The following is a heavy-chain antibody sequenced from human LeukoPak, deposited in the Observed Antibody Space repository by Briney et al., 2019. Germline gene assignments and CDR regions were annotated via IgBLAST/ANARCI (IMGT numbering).Heavy chain of an antibody. CDR1: GFTVSSKY. J-gene: IGHJ4*02. CDR2: IYSGGST. CDR3: TMRGNTWYDC. D-gene: IGHD6-13*01. Sequence: GGSLRLSCAASGFTVSSKYMSWVRQAPGKGLEWVSVIYSGGSTYYADSVKGRFTISRDNSKNTVDLQMNSLRVEDTAVYYCTMRGNTWYDCWGQGTLVTVSS. V-gene: IGHV3-53*01.